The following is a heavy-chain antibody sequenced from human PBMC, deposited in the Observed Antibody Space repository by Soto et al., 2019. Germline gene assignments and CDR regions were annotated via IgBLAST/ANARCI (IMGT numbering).Heavy chain of an antibody. D-gene: IGHD3-22*01. Sequence: QVQLVQSGAEVKKPGASVKVSCKASGYTFTSYYMHWVRQAPGQGLEWMGIINPSGGSTSYAQKSQGRATMTRDTSTGRVNMELSSLRSEDTAVYYCAREAPRGDSSGYRTRHFDYWGQGTLVTVSS. J-gene: IGHJ4*02. CDR3: AREAPRGDSSGYRTRHFDY. CDR2: INPSGGST. CDR1: GYTFTSYY. V-gene: IGHV1-46*01.